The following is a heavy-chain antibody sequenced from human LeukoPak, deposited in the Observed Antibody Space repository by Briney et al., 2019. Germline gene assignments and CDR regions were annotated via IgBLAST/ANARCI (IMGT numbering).Heavy chain of an antibody. Sequence: GASVKVSCKASGYTFTGYYMHWVRQAPGQGLERMGWINPNSGGTNYAQKFQGRVTMTRDTSISTAYMELSRLRSDDTAVYYCARDSGTAANWFDPWGQGTLVTVSS. CDR1: GYTFTGYY. CDR3: ARDSGTAANWFDP. D-gene: IGHD1-1*01. J-gene: IGHJ5*02. V-gene: IGHV1-2*02. CDR2: INPNSGGT.